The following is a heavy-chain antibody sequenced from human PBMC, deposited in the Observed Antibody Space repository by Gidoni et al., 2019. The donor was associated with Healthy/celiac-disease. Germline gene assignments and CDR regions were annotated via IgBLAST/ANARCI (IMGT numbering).Heavy chain of an antibody. V-gene: IGHV4-34*01. CDR3: ARRANIVGATLFDY. J-gene: IGHJ4*02. CDR2: INHRGST. D-gene: IGHD1-26*01. CDR1: GGSFSGYY. Sequence: QVQLQQWGAGLLKPSETLSLTCAVYGGSFSGYYWSWIRQPPGKGREWIGEINHRGSTNYNPSLKRRVTISVDTSKNQFSLKLSSVTAADTAVYYCARRANIVGATLFDYWGQGTLVTVSS.